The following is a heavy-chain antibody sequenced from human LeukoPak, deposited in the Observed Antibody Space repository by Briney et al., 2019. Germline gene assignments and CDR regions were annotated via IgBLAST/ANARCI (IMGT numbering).Heavy chain of an antibody. CDR1: GFTFSSYG. V-gene: IGHV3-30*18. CDR3: AKTLATGAGSYNMDV. Sequence: PGGSLRLSCAASGFTFSSYGMHWVRQAPGKGLEWVAFISYDGSNNYYADSVKGRFTISRDNSKNTLFLQMSSLRAEDTALYYCAKTLATGAGSYNMDVWGQGTTVTVS. CDR2: ISYDGSNN. J-gene: IGHJ6*02. D-gene: IGHD3-10*01.